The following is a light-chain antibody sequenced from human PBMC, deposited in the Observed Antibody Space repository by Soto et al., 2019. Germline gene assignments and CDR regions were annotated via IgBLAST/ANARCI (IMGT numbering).Light chain of an antibody. CDR2: DAS. CDR1: QSVRYS. V-gene: IGKV1-39*01. Sequence: DIQMTQSPASLSVSLGERVSITCRASQSVRYSLAWYQQKPGQAPRLLIYDASTLQTGVPSRFSGIGSGTDFTLTISSLQSEDFAIYFCLQTYSTPYTFGQGTKLEIK. J-gene: IGKJ2*01. CDR3: LQTYSTPYT.